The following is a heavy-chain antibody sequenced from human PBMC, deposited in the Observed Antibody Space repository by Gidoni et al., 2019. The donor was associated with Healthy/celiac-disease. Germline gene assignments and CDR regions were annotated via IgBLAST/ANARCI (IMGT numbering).Heavy chain of an antibody. V-gene: IGHV5-51*01. CDR1: GYSFTSYW. D-gene: IGHD6-13*01. CDR3: ARHHRPGRQQLPLFDY. Sequence: VQLVQSGAEVKQPGESLKTSCKGSGYSFTSYWFGWVRQMPGKGLEWTGIIYPSDSDTKYSPSFQGQVTISADKSISTAYLQWSSLKASDTAMYYCARHHRPGRQQLPLFDYWGQGTLVTVSS. J-gene: IGHJ4*02. CDR2: IYPSDSDT.